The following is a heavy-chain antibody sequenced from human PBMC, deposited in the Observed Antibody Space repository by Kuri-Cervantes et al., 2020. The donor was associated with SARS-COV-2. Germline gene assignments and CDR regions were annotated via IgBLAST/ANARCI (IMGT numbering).Heavy chain of an antibody. V-gene: IGHV3-30-3*01. CDR1: AFTFSSHA. CDR3: AREDSYGYGDY. CDR2: ISYDGSNK. J-gene: IGHJ4*02. Sequence: GGSLRLSCAASAFTFSSHAMHWVRQAPGKGLEWVAIISYDGSNKYYADSVKGRFTISRDNAKDSLYLRMNSLRAEDTAVYYCAREDSYGYGDYWGQGTLVTVSS. D-gene: IGHD5-18*01.